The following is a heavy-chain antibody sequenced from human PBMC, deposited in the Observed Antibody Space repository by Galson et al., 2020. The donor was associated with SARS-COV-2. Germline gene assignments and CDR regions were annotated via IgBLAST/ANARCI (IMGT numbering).Heavy chain of an antibody. CDR1: GFPFSSYS. CDR3: ARVGGMATTPANYYYYGLDV. V-gene: IGHV3-21*01. Sequence: AGSLRLSCAASGFPFSSYSMNWVRQAPGKGLEWVSSISAGSSYIYYADSVKGRFTISRDNAKNSLYLQMTSLRAEDTAVYYCARVGGMATTPANYYYYGLDVWGQGTTVTVSS. J-gene: IGHJ6*02. CDR2: ISAGSSYI. D-gene: IGHD2-15*01.